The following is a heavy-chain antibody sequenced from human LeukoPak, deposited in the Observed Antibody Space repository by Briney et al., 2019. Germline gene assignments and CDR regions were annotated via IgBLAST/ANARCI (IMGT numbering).Heavy chain of an antibody. V-gene: IGHV1-3*03. CDR3: TLYNY. CDR1: GYSFTSQD. Sequence: ASVKVSCKASGYSFTSQDMHWVRQAPGQSLEWMGCINPGNGDTKYSQEFQGRVTITRDTSATTAYMELSSLRSDDMAVYYCTLYNYWGQGTLVTVSS. D-gene: IGHD2-2*02. J-gene: IGHJ4*02. CDR2: INPGNGDT.